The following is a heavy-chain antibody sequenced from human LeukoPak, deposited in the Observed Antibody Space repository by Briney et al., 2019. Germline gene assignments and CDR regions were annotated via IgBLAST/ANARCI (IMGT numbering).Heavy chain of an antibody. Sequence: ASVKVSCRASGYTFTGYFIYWLRQGPGQGLEWMGWINPNSGGTNYAQKFQGRVTMTRDTSISTAFMELSSLRSGDTAVYYCARLNFYGSESYSNYYYYSLDVWGQGTTVTVSS. J-gene: IGHJ6*02. D-gene: IGHD3-10*01. V-gene: IGHV1-2*02. CDR2: INPNSGGT. CDR1: GYTFTGYF. CDR3: ARLNFYGSESYSNYYYYSLDV.